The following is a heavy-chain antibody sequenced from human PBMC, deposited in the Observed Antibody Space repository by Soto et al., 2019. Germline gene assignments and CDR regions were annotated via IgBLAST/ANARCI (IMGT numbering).Heavy chain of an antibody. CDR2: ISTSGTST. CDR1: GFSFSNYY. CDR3: ARDGVLFRAGFDS. Sequence: QVQLVESGGGLVKPGGSLSLSCAVSGFSFSNYYMAWIRQAPGKGLEWVSYISTSGTSTFYADSVTDRFTISMDNAENSLFLQMDSLRVEGTAVYFCARDGVLFRAGFDSWGQGTLVTVAS. V-gene: IGHV3-11*01. J-gene: IGHJ4*02. D-gene: IGHD3-16*01.